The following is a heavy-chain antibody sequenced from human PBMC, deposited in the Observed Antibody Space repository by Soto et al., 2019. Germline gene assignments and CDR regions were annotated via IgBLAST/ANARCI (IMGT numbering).Heavy chain of an antibody. J-gene: IGHJ5*02. CDR1: GGSISSSSYY. V-gene: IGHV4-39*01. CDR3: SSHLIVVVPAALNWFDP. D-gene: IGHD2-2*01. CDR2: IYYSGST. Sequence: QLQLQESGPGLVKPSETLSLTCTVSGGSISSSSYYWGWIRQPPGKGLEWIGSIYYSGSTYYNPSLKNRVNISVDTSNNQLSLKLRSVTAADTAVYYCSSHLIVVVPAALNWFDPWGQGTLVTVSS.